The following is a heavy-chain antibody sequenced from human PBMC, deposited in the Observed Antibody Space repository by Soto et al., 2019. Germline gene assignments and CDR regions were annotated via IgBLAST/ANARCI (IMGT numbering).Heavy chain of an antibody. CDR3: ARSRREGFGEEAYGMDV. D-gene: IGHD3-10*01. Sequence: ASVKVSCKASGYTFTSYYMHWVRQAPGQGLEWMGIINPSGGSTSYAQKFQGRVTMTRDTSTSTVYMELSSLRSEDTAVYYCARSRREGFGEEAYGMDVWGQGTTVTVSS. J-gene: IGHJ6*02. CDR1: GYTFTSYY. V-gene: IGHV1-46*01. CDR2: INPSGGST.